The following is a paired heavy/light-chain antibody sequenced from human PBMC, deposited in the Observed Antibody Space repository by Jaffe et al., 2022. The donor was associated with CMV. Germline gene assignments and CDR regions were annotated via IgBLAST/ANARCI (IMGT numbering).Light chain of an antibody. CDR3: CSYGGSSSNAWV. CDR1: SSDVGSWNL. J-gene: IGLJ3*02. V-gene: IGLV2-23*02. CDR2: EVN. Sequence: QSALTQSASVSGSPGQSITISCTGTSSDVGSWNLVSWYQQHPGKAPKLMIHEVNRRPPGVSNRFSGSKSGNTASLTISGLQAEDEADYYCCSYGGSSSNAWVFGGGTKLTVL.
Heavy chain of an antibody. V-gene: IGHV2-5*02. CDR1: GFSVSSSGEG. D-gene: IGHD3-16*01. Sequence: QITLKESGPTLVKPTQTLTLTCTFSGFSVSSSGEGVGWIRQPPGKALEWLALIYWDDEKRYSPSLKNRVTITKDTSKNQVVLTMINVDPMDTATYYCAHRPYTFRAFDIWGQGTMVTVSS. CDR2: IYWDDEK. CDR3: AHRPYTFRAFDI. J-gene: IGHJ3*02.